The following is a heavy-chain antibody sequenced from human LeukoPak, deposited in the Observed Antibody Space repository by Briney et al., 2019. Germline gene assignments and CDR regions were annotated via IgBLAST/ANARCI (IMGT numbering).Heavy chain of an antibody. CDR3: TRDQRKYCSRTTCFVFDI. CDR1: TFVFSDYA. D-gene: IGHD2-2*01. J-gene: IGHJ3*02. CDR2: ISGGDAT. V-gene: IGHV3-23*01. Sequence: GGSLRLSCAASTFVFSDYAMTWVRQAPGKGLEWVSTISGGDATYYAHSVKGRFAVSRDNSKKTLYLQLNSLRAEDTAVYYCTRDQRKYCSRTTCFVFDIWGQGTVVSVSS.